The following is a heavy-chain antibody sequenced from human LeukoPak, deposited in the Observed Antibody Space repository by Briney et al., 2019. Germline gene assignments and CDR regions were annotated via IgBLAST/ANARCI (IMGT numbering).Heavy chain of an antibody. D-gene: IGHD1-26*01. J-gene: IGHJ4*02. CDR3: ARDQYIVGAIGL. CDR1: GGTFSSYA. V-gene: IGHV1-69*04. Sequence: ASVKVSCKASGGTFSSYAISWVRQAPGQGLEWMGRIIPILGIANYAQKFQGRVTITADKSTSTAYMELSSLRSEDTAVYYCARDQYIVGAIGLWGQGTLVTVSS. CDR2: IIPILGIA.